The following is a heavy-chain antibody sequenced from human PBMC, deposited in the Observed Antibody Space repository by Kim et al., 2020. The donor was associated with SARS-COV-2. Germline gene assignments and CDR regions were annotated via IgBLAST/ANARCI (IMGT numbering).Heavy chain of an antibody. V-gene: IGHV3-23*01. J-gene: IGHJ6*02. D-gene: IGHD5-18*01. Sequence: AHSVKGRLTMSRENSKNTLYHQMNSRGDEDTAVYYCAKSYGEYYYYYGLDVWGQGTTVSVSS. CDR3: AKSYGEYYYYYGLDV.